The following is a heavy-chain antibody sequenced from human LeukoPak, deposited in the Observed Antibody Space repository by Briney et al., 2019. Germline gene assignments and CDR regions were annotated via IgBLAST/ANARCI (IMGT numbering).Heavy chain of an antibody. V-gene: IGHV3-21*01. Sequence: GGSLRLSCAASGFTFSSYSMNWVRQAPGKGLEWVSSISSSSSYIYYADSVKGRFTISRDNAKNSLYLQMNSLRAEDTAVYYCARDRRYCSSTSCYQGNGFDPWGQGTLVTVSS. CDR2: ISSSSSYI. J-gene: IGHJ5*02. D-gene: IGHD2-2*01. CDR1: GFTFSSYS. CDR3: ARDRRYCSSTSCYQGNGFDP.